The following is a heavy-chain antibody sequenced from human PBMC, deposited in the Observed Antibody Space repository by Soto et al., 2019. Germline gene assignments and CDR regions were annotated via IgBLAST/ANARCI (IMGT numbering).Heavy chain of an antibody. V-gene: IGHV3-74*01. D-gene: IGHD1-1*01. CDR3: ATGPTPAFAF. CDR2: IHSDGITT. J-gene: IGHJ3*01. Sequence: PGGSLRLSCVASGFTFSTYWMHWVRQAPGKGLVWVSRIHSDGITTLYADSVTGRFTISRDNAKDTVFLQMNSLRAEDTAVYYCATGPTPAFAFWGRGTMVTVSS. CDR1: GFTFSTYW.